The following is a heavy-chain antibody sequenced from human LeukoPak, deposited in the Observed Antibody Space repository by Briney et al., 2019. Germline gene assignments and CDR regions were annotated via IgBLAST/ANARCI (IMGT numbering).Heavy chain of an antibody. D-gene: IGHD4-11*01. J-gene: IGHJ6*03. CDR1: GYSFTSYW. V-gene: IGHV5-51*01. Sequence: VESLKISCRGSGYSFTSYWIGWVRQMPGKGLEWMGIIYPGDSDTRYSPSFQGQVTISADKSISTAYLQWSSLKASDTAMYYCARYSNYDYYYMDVWGKGTTVTVSS. CDR2: IYPGDSDT. CDR3: ARYSNYDYYYMDV.